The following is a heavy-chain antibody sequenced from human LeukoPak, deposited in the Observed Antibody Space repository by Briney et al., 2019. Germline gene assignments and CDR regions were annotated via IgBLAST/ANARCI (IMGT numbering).Heavy chain of an antibody. CDR3: ARGDPLTGDLGYFDY. D-gene: IGHD7-27*01. CDR2: IYTSGST. J-gene: IGHJ4*02. Sequence: PSQTLSLTCTVSGGSISSGSYYWSWIRQPAGKGLEWIGRIYTSGSTNYNPSLKSRVTISVDTSKNQFSLKLSSVTAADTAVYYCARGDPLTGDLGYFDYWGQGTLVTVSS. CDR1: GGSISSGSYY. V-gene: IGHV4-61*02.